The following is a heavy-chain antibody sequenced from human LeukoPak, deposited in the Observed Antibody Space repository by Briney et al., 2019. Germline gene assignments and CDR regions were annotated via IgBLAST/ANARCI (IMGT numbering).Heavy chain of an antibody. CDR2: MNPNSGNT. D-gene: IGHD4-17*01. CDR1: GYTFTSYD. CDR3: ARGYYGDYERALYY. V-gene: IGHV1-8*01. Sequence: GASVKVSCKASGYTFTSYDINWVRQATGQGLEWMGWMNPNSGNTGYAQKFQGRVTMTRNTSISTAYMELSSLRSEDTAVYYCARGYYGDYERALYYWGQGTLVTVSS. J-gene: IGHJ4*02.